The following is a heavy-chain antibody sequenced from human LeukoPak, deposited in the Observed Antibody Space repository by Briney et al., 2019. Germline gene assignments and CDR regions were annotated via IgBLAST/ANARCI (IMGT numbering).Heavy chain of an antibody. CDR1: GYTFTGYY. J-gene: IGHJ6*02. D-gene: IGHD3-9*01. CDR2: INPNSGGT. CDR3: ARADDILTGYYYYYYGMDV. V-gene: IGHV1-2*04. Sequence: ASVKVSCKASGYTFTGYYMHWVRQAPGQGLEWMGWINPNSGGTNYAQKFQGWVTMTRDTSISTAYMELSRLRSDDTAVYYCARADDILTGYYYYYYGMDVWGQGTTVTVSS.